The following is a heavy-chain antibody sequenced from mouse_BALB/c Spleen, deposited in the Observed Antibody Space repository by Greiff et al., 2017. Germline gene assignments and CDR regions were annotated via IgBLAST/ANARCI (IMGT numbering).Heavy chain of an antibody. D-gene: IGHD2-14*01. CDR1: GFAFSSYD. CDR3: ARHYRYDDPYYAMDY. Sequence: EVKLVESGGGLVKPGGSLKLSCAASGFAFSSYDMSWVRQTPEKRLEWVAYISSGGGSTYYPDTVKGRFTISRDNAKNTLYLQMSSLKSEDTAMYYCARHYRYDDPYYAMDYWGQGTSVTVSS. J-gene: IGHJ4*01. V-gene: IGHV5-12-1*01. CDR2: ISSGGGST.